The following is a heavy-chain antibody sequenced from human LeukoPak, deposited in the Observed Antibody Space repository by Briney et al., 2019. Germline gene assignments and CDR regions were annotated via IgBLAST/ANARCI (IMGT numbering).Heavy chain of an antibody. CDR1: GFTFSSYG. CDR2: ISYDGSNK. CDR3: AKEYSSLSVDY. J-gene: IGHJ4*02. D-gene: IGHD6-6*01. Sequence: GGSLRLSCAASGFTFSSYGMHWVRQAPGKGLEWVAVISYDGSNKYYADSVKGRFTISRDNSKNTLYPQMNSLRAEDTAVYYCAKEYSSLSVDYWGQGTLVTVSS. V-gene: IGHV3-30*18.